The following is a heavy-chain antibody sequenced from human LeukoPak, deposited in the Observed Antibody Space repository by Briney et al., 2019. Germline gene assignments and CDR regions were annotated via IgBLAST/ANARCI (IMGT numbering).Heavy chain of an antibody. V-gene: IGHV1-18*01. J-gene: IGHJ4*02. CDR1: GYTFTSYG. Sequence: ASVKVSCKASGYTFTSYGISWVRQAPGQRLEWMGWISPYNGNTNYAQKLQGRITMTTDTSTSTAYMELRSLRSDDTAVYYCARDSKYYYDTSRWRPPVDYWGQGTLVIVSS. CDR2: ISPYNGNT. D-gene: IGHD3-22*01. CDR3: ARDSKYYYDTSRWRPPVDY.